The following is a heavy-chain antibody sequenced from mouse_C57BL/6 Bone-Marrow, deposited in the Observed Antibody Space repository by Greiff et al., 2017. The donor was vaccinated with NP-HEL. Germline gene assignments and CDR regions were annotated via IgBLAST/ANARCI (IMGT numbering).Heavy chain of an antibody. CDR1: GFNIKDDY. V-gene: IGHV14-4*01. CDR3: TRGYGSIYYAMDY. CDR2: IDPENGDT. J-gene: IGHJ4*01. Sequence: VQLQQSGAELVRPGASVKLSCTASGFNIKDDYMHWVKQRPEQGLEWIGWIDPENGDTEYASKFQGKATITADTSSSTAYLQLSSLTSEDTAVYYCTRGYGSIYYAMDYWGQGTSVTVSS. D-gene: IGHD1-1*01.